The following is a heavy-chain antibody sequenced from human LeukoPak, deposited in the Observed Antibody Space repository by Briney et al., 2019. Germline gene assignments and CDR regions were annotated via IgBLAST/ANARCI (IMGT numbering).Heavy chain of an antibody. V-gene: IGHV3-30*02. J-gene: IGHJ4*02. CDR1: GFTFSSYG. D-gene: IGHD3-3*01. Sequence: PEGSLRLSCAASGFTFSSYGMHWVRQAPGKGLEWVAFIRYDGSNKYYADSVKGRFTISRDNSKNTLNLRMNSLRAEDTAVYYCAKDPTYDFWSGYYDYWGQGTLVTVSS. CDR2: IRYDGSNK. CDR3: AKDPTYDFWSGYYDY.